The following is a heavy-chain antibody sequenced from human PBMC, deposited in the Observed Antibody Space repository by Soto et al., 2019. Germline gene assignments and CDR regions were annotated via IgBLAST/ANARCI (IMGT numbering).Heavy chain of an antibody. CDR1: GDSVSSNSAA. Sequence: SPTVSLTCDISGDSVSSNSAAWNWIRQTPSRGLEWLGRTYYRSKWYINYAVSVKSRITVNPDTSKNQFSLQLNSVTPEDTAVYYCARGSWDHATGHYYMDVRGKGTTVTLSS. J-gene: IGHJ6*03. CDR2: TYYRSKWYI. V-gene: IGHV6-1*01. CDR3: ARGSWDHATGHYYMDV. D-gene: IGHD1-26*01.